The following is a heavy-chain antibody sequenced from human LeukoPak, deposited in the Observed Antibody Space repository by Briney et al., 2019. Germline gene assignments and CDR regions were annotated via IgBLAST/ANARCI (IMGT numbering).Heavy chain of an antibody. D-gene: IGHD1-26*01. CDR1: GYTFTTFG. CDR2: TSTFDTT. J-gene: IGHJ5*02. CDR3: ARDWDGRQNWFDP. Sequence: GASVKVSCKASGYTFTTFGMSWVRQAPGRGLEWVGWTSTFDTTNLARKFQGRVTMTTDTSTSTVYMELRSLSSDDTAVYYCARDWDGRQNWFDPWGQGTLVTVSS. V-gene: IGHV1-18*01.